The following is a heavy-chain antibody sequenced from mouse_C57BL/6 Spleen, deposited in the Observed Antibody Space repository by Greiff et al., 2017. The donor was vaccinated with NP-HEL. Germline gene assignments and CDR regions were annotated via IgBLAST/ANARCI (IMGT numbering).Heavy chain of an antibody. D-gene: IGHD2-4*01. J-gene: IGHJ3*01. Sequence: QVQLQQPGAELVKPGASVKVSCKASGYPFTSYWMHLVTQRPGPGLAWIGRIHPSDSDTNYNQKFKGKATLTVDKSSSTAYMQLSSLTSEDSAVYYCAICYYDYDWFAYWGQGTLVTVSA. CDR3: AICYYDYDWFAY. CDR1: GYPFTSYW. V-gene: IGHV1-74*01. CDR2: IHPSDSDT.